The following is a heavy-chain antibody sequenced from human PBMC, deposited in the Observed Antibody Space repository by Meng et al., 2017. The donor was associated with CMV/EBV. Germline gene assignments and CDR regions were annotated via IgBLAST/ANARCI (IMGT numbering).Heavy chain of an antibody. V-gene: IGHV3-30-3*01. Sequence: GGSLRLSCAASGFPFSPYTIHWVHQAPGKGLEWVALISSDGSNKDYADSVKGRFTISRDNSKNTLSLQMNSLRTEDTAVYYCARGGGFCSVAGCYGIDYWGQGTVVTVSS. CDR3: ARGGGFCSVAGCYGIDY. D-gene: IGHD2-2*01. CDR1: GFPFSPYT. J-gene: IGHJ4*02. CDR2: ISSDGSNK.